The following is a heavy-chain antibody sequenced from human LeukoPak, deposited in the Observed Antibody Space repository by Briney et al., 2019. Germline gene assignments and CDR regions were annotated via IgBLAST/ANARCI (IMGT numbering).Heavy chain of an antibody. D-gene: IGHD3-22*01. J-gene: IGHJ4*02. CDR2: ISSSSSTI. CDR1: GFTFSTYS. V-gene: IGHV3-48*04. CDR3: ARDRPYSPEYYYDSSGLNY. Sequence: GGSLRLSCAASGFTFSTYSMNWVRQAPGKGLEWVSYISSSSSTIYYADSVEGRFTISRDNAKNSLYLQMNSLRAEDTAVYYCARDRPYSPEYYYDSSGLNYWGQGTLVTVSS.